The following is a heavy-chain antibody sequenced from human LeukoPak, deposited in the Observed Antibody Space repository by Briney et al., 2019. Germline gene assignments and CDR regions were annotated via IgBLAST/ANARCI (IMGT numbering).Heavy chain of an antibody. CDR2: ISSSSTTI. CDR3: AREVGSGCLDY. CDR1: GFTFGDYS. D-gene: IGHD6-19*01. Sequence: GGSLRLSCAASGFTFGDYSMNWVRQAPGKGLEWVSYISSSSTTIYYADSVKGRFTISRDNAKNSLYLQMNSLRAEDTGVYYCAREVGSGCLDYWGQGTLVTVSS. J-gene: IGHJ4*02. V-gene: IGHV3-48*04.